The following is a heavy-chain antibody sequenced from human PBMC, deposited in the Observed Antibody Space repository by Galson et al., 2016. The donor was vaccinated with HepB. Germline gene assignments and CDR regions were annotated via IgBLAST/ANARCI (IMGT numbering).Heavy chain of an antibody. J-gene: IGHJ4*02. CDR3: ARWRSGSCDS. CDR2: TKNKANSYTT. D-gene: IGHD1-26*01. V-gene: IGHV3-72*01. CDR1: GFTISDHY. Sequence: SLRLSCAASGFTISDHYMDWVRQGPGKGLEWVGRTKNKANSYTTEYAASVKGRFTISRDESENSMSLQMNSLKTEDTAVYYCARWRSGSCDSWGQGTLVTVSS.